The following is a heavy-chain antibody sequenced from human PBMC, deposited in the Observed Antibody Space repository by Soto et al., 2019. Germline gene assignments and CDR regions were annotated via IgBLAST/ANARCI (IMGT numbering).Heavy chain of an antibody. CDR2: IKQDGSEK. V-gene: IGHV3-7*01. Sequence: EVQLVESGGGLVQPGGSLRLSCAASGSTFSSYWMSWVRQAPGKGLEWVANIKQDGSEKYYVDSVKGRFTISRDNAKNSLYLQMNSLRAEDTAVYYCARGSMADYIWGSYRYYFDYWGQGTLVTVSS. J-gene: IGHJ4*02. CDR3: ARGSMADYIWGSYRYYFDY. D-gene: IGHD3-16*02. CDR1: GSTFSSYW.